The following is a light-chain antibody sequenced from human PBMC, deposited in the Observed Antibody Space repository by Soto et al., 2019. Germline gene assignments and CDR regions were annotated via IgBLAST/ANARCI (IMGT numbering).Light chain of an antibody. CDR1: QNVNNNS. CDR3: QQHGASIT. Sequence: VLTQSPRTLSLSPGERATLSCRASQNVNNNSVAWYQQKPGQAPSLLIYGVSDRATGVPDRFSGSGSGTDFTLTISRLEPEDFAVYYCQQHGASITFGGGTRVENK. J-gene: IGKJ4*01. CDR2: GVS. V-gene: IGKV3-20*01.